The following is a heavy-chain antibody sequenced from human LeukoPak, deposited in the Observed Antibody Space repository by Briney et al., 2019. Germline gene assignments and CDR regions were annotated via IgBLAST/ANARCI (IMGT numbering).Heavy chain of an antibody. CDR2: MTSIGNTI. J-gene: IGHJ3*02. V-gene: IGHV3-48*03. CDR1: GFTFSTYE. Sequence: GGSLSLSCAASGFTFSTYEMNWVRQAPGKGLEWVSYMTSIGNTIYYADSVKGRFTISRDNAKNSLYLQMHSLRADDTAVYYCARAFVSGSSDSFDIWGQGTMVTVSS. D-gene: IGHD1-26*01. CDR3: ARAFVSGSSDSFDI.